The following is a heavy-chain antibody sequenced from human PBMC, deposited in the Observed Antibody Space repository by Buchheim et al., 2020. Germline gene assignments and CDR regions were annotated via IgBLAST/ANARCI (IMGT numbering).Heavy chain of an antibody. CDR2: IYPGDSST. J-gene: IGHJ4*02. D-gene: IGHD2-2*01. V-gene: IGHV5-51*01. CDR3: ARARGYCSSASCYDFDY. CDR1: GYSFTNYW. Sequence: EVQLVQSGAEVKKPGESLKISCQPSGYSFTNYWIAWVRQMPGKGLECMAMIYPGDSSTKYSPSFQGQVTISADKSISTAYVQWSSLKASDTAMYFCARARGYCSSASCYDFDYWGQGT.